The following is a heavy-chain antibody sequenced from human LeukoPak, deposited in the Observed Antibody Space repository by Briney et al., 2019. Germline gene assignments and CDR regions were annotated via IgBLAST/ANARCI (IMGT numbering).Heavy chain of an antibody. CDR2: FSWSSGSI. V-gene: IGHV3-9*02. CDR1: GFTSNDNA. Sequence: GRSLRLSCAASGFTSNDNATHWVRQAPGKGLEWVSGFSWSSGSIGYADSVKGRFTISRDNAKNSLYLQMDSLRAEDTALYYCASDKKRGPLDYWGQGTLVTVSS. J-gene: IGHJ4*02. CDR3: ASDKKRGPLDY.